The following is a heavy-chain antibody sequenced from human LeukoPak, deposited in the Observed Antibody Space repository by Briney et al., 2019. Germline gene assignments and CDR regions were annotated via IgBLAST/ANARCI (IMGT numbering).Heavy chain of an antibody. J-gene: IGHJ4*02. CDR3: ARLRGYSYGTD. D-gene: IGHD5-18*01. CDR1: GGSISPYY. V-gene: IGHV4-59*01. CDR2: IYYSGST. Sequence: PSETLSLTCTVPGGSISPYYWSWIRQPPGKGLEWIGYIYYSGSTNYNPSLKSRVTISVDTSKNQFSLKLSSVTAADTAVYYCARLRGYSYGTDWGQGTLVTVSS.